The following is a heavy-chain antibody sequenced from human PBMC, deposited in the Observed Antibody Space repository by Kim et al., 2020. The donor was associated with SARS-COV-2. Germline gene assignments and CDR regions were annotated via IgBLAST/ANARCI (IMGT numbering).Heavy chain of an antibody. CDR1: GDSVSSNSAA. CDR2: TYYRSKWYN. J-gene: IGHJ4*02. V-gene: IGHV6-1*01. D-gene: IGHD6-13*01. Sequence: SQTLSLTCAISGDSVSSNSAAWNWIRQSPSRGLEWLGRTYYRSKWYNDYAVSVKSRITINPDTSKNQFSLQLNSVTPEDTAVYYCARAGDSSWYRTHTFFDYWGQGTLVTVSS. CDR3: ARAGDSSWYRTHTFFDY.